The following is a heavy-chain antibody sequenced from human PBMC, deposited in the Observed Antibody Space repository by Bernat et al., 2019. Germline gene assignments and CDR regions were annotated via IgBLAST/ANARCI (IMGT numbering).Heavy chain of an antibody. CDR3: ARQTTRGRKDWPYVDS. CDR1: GGSISGHY. Sequence: QVQLQESGPRLVKPSETLSLTCSVSGGSISGHYWSWIRQPPGKELEWIGYIEYSGATRYDSSLKSRLNISLETSKSQFSLNLDSVAAEDTAVYYCARQTTRGRKDWPYVDSWGQGTLVTVSS. CDR2: IEYSGAT. V-gene: IGHV4-59*08. J-gene: IGHJ4*02. D-gene: IGHD1/OR15-1a*01.